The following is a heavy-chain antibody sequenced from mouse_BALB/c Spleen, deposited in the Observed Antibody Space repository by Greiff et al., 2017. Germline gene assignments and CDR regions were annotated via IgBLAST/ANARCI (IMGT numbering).Heavy chain of an antibody. CDR1: GYTFTSYV. V-gene: IGHV1-14*01. CDR3: ANYGSSYGFDY. D-gene: IGHD1-1*01. J-gene: IGHJ2*01. CDR2: INPYNDGT. Sequence: VQLQQSGPELVKPGASVKMSCKASGYTFTSYVMHWVKQKPGQGLEWIGYINPYNDGTKYNEKFKGKATLTSDKSSSTAYMQLSSLTSEDSAVYYCANYGSSYGFDYWGQGTTLTVSS.